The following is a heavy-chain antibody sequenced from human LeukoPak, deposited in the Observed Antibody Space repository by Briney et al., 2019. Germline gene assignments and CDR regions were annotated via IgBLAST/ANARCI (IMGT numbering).Heavy chain of an antibody. D-gene: IGHD3-22*01. J-gene: IGHJ4*02. V-gene: IGHV3-7*01. CDR3: ARGQLADSY. Sequence: GGSLRLSCAASGFTFTTYWMSWIRQTPGKGLEWVAKIKPDGSEKSYVDSVKGRFTISRDNAKNSVFLQMDSLRAEDTALYYCARGQLADSYWGQGALVTVSS. CDR1: GFTFTTYW. CDR2: IKPDGSEK.